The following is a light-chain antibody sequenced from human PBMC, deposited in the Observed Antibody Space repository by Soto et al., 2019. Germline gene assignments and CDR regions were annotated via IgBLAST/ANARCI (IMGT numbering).Light chain of an antibody. CDR2: EVS. J-gene: IGLJ1*01. V-gene: IGLV2-14*01. CDR3: SSYYSSITLFV. Sequence: QSVLTQPASASGSPGQTITISCTGTSSDVGAYKYVSWYQQHPGKAPKVMIYEVSHRPSGVSNRFSGSKSGNTASLAISGLQSEDEADYFCSSYYSSITLFVFGAATKLTVL. CDR1: SSDVGAYKY.